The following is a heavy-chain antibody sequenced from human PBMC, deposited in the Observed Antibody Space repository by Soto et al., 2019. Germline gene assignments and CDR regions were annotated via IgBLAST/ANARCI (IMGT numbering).Heavy chain of an antibody. D-gene: IGHD2-15*01. V-gene: IGHV4-34*09. CDR1: GGSFRDYY. CDR2: INHRGTT. Sequence: SETLSLTCAVFGGSFRDYYWTWIRQPPGKGLEWIAEINHRGTTNYNPSLKSRVTISVDTSKNQFSLNLSSVTAADTAVYYCARSSGDHDAFDIWGQWTMVTVS. CDR3: ARSSGDHDAFDI. J-gene: IGHJ3*02.